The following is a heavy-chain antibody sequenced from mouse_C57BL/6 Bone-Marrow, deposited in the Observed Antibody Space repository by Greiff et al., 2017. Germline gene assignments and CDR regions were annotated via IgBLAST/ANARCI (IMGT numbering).Heavy chain of an antibody. CDR1: GYTFTDYE. D-gene: IGHD2-5*01. J-gene: IGHJ2*01. CDR3: TYYSNPYYFDD. CDR2: IDPETGGT. Sequence: QVQLQQSGAELVRPGASVTLSCKASGYTFTDYEMHWVKQTPVHGLEWIGAIDPETGGTAYNQKFKGKAILTADKSSSTAYMELRSLTSEDSAVYYCTYYSNPYYFDDWGKGTTLTVSS. V-gene: IGHV1-15*01.